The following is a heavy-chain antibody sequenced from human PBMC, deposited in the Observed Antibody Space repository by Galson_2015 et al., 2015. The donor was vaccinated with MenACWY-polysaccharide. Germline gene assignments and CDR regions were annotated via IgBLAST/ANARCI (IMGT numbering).Heavy chain of an antibody. CDR1: GYKLTSYD. CDR3: ARIIARKYTFADS. V-gene: IGHV1-8*01. CDR2: MNPNSGNT. D-gene: IGHD2-21*01. J-gene: IGHJ4*02. Sequence: SVKVSCKASGYKLTSYDINWVRQATGQGLEWMGWMNPNSGNTGYAQKFQGRVTMTSNSAMTTAYMELSSLTSEDTAVYYCARIIARKYTFADSWGQGTLVTVSS.